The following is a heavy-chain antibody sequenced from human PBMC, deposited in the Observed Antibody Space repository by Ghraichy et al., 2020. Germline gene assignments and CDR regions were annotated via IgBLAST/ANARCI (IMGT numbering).Heavy chain of an antibody. CDR3: ARPRSDY. V-gene: IGHV4-34*01. CDR1: GGSFSGYY. CDR2: VNNSEST. J-gene: IGHJ4*02. Sequence: SETLSLTCAVYGGSFSGYYCCWICQPPTKGLERSGEVNNSESTNYNPSLKSRVTISVDTSKNQCSLKLSSVTAADTAVYFCARPRSDYWGPGTRVTVSS.